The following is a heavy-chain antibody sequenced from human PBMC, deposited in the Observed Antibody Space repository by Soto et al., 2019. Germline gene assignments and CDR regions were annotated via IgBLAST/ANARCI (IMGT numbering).Heavy chain of an antibody. D-gene: IGHD3-22*01. Sequence: SETLSLTCSVSGGSISNYYWSWIRQPAGKGLEWIGRIYTSGTTNYNPSLKSRVTMSVDMSKNQFSLRLSSVTAADTAVYYCARRGYYYDSSGYYYSFGPDAFDIWGQGTMVTVSS. J-gene: IGHJ3*02. CDR3: ARRGYYYDSSGYYYSFGPDAFDI. V-gene: IGHV4-4*07. CDR2: IYTSGTT. CDR1: GGSISNYY.